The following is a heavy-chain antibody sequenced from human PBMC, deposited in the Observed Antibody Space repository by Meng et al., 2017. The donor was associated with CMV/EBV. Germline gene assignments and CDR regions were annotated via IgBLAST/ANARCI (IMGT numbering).Heavy chain of an antibody. D-gene: IGHD3-10*01. Sequence: LRRSCAASGLTFSDYYMRWIRQAPGKGLECVSYISSSGSPIYYAASVKGRFTISRDNAKNSLYLQMNSLRAEDTAVYYCARSYYGEGYWGQGTLVTVSS. CDR1: GLTFSDYY. J-gene: IGHJ4*02. CDR3: ARSYYGEGY. CDR2: ISSSGSPI. V-gene: IGHV3-11*04.